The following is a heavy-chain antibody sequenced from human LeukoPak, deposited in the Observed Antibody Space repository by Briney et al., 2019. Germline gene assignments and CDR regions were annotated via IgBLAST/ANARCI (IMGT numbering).Heavy chain of an antibody. D-gene: IGHD6-13*01. CDR3: ARGWGAAAGRGSFDY. V-gene: IGHV4-34*01. J-gene: IGHJ4*02. CDR1: GGSFSGYY. CDR2: INHSGST. Sequence: TSETPSLTCAVYGGSFSGYYWSWIRQPPGKGLEWIGEINHSGSTNYNPSLKSRVTISVDTSKNQFSLKLSSVTAADTAVYYCARGWGAAAGRGSFDYWGQGTLVTVSS.